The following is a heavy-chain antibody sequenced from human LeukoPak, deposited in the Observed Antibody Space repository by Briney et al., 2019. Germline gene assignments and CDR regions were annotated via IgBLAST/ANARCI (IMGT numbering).Heavy chain of an antibody. J-gene: IGHJ4*02. CDR2: IYYSGST. D-gene: IGHD3-10*01. V-gene: IGHV4-39*01. Sequence: PSETLSLTCTVSGGSISSSSYYWGWIRQPPGKGLEWIGSIYYSGSTYYNPSLKSRVTISVDTSKNQFSLKLSSVTAADTAVYYCARGMARGVNVSPGNIYYFDYWGQGTLVTVSS. CDR1: GGSISSSSYY. CDR3: ARGMARGVNVSPGNIYYFDY.